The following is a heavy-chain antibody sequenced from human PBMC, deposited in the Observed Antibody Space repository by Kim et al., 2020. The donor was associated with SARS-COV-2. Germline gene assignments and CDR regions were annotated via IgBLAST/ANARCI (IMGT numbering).Heavy chain of an antibody. V-gene: IGHV4-59*01. CDR1: GGSISSYY. CDR2: IYYSGST. CDR3: ARGERFRKQWLVKYYYYGMDV. J-gene: IGHJ6*02. D-gene: IGHD6-19*01. Sequence: SETLSLTCTVSGGSISSYYWSWIRQPPGKGLEWIGYIYYSGSTNYNPSLKSRVTISVDTSKNQFSLKLSSVTAADTAVYYCARGERFRKQWLVKYYYYGMDVWGQGTTVTVSS.